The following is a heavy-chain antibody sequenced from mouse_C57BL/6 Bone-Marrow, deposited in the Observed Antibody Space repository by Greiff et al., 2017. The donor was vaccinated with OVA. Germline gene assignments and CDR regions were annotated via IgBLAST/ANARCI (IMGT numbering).Heavy chain of an antibody. J-gene: IGHJ3*01. CDR1: GFNIKDYY. V-gene: IGHV14-2*01. CDR2: IDPEDGET. CDR3: ARMGVYYYGSSPAWFAY. D-gene: IGHD1-1*01. Sequence: EVKLQESGAELVKPGASVKLSCTASGFNIKDYYMHWVKQRTEQGLEWIGRIDPEDGETKYAPKFQGKATITADTSSNTAYLQLSSLTSEDTAVYYCARMGVYYYGSSPAWFAYWGQGTLVTVSA.